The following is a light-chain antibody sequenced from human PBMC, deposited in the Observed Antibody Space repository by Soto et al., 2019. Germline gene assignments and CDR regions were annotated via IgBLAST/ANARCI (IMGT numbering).Light chain of an antibody. CDR2: EVV. Sequence: ALTQPPSASGYPGQSVAISCTGTKSDIGVYDFVSWYQHHPGKAPRLIIYEVVQRPSGVPDRFSGSKSGNTASLTVSGLQAADEADYFCKSYAGSNTYVFGSGTKVTVL. CDR1: KSDIGVYDF. V-gene: IGLV2-8*01. CDR3: KSYAGSNTYV. J-gene: IGLJ1*01.